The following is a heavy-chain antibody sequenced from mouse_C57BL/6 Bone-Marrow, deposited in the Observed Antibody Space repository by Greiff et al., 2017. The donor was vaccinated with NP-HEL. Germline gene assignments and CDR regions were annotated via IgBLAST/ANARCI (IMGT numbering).Heavy chain of an antibody. Sequence: EVQVVESGGGLVKPGGSLKLSCAASGFTFSDYGMHWVRQAPEKGLEWVAYISSGSSTIYYADTVKGRFTISRDNAENTLFLQMTSLRSEDTAMYYCERDRDYGAMDYWGQGTSVTVSS. CDR1: GFTFSDYG. D-gene: IGHD2-4*01. V-gene: IGHV5-17*01. J-gene: IGHJ4*01. CDR3: ERDRDYGAMDY. CDR2: ISSGSSTI.